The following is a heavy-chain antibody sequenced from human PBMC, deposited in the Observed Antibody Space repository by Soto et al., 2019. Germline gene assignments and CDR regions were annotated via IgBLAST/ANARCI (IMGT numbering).Heavy chain of an antibody. CDR1: GYTFTNFG. Sequence: QVQLVQSGAEVKKPGASVKVSCKASGYTFTNFGISWVRQAPGQGLEWMGWMSPYNGNTNHAQKLRGRVTMTTDTPTSTAYMELRSLRSDDTAVYYCARSGGPMVVVVKPFDYWGQGTLVTVSS. J-gene: IGHJ4*02. CDR2: MSPYNGNT. D-gene: IGHD3-22*01. CDR3: ARSGGPMVVVVKPFDY. V-gene: IGHV1-18*01.